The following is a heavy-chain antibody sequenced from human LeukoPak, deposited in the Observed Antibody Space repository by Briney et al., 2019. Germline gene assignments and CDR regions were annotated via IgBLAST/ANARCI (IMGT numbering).Heavy chain of an antibody. CDR1: GYTFTSYA. J-gene: IGHJ6*02. Sequence: ASVKVSCKASGYTFTSYAIHWVRQAPGQRLEWMGWISAGNGNTKYSQNFQGRVTFISNTSATTAFMELSSLRSEDAAVYYCARGPRPPLMSYYSFYYYGMDVWGQGTTVTVSS. V-gene: IGHV1-3*01. CDR2: ISAGNGNT. D-gene: IGHD1-26*01. CDR3: ARGPRPPLMSYYSFYYYGMDV.